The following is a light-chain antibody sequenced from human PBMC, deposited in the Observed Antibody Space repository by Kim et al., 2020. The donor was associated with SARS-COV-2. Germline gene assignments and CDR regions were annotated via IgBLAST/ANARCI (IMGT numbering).Light chain of an antibody. CDR3: SSHTTSHTVV. J-gene: IGLJ2*01. Sequence: GQSITISCTGTSSDVGAYNFVSWYQQHPGKAPKLMIYDVSSRPSGVSNRFSGSKSVNTASLTISGLQAEDEADYYCSSHTTSHTVVFGGGTQLTVL. CDR2: DVS. V-gene: IGLV2-14*03. CDR1: SSDVGAYNF.